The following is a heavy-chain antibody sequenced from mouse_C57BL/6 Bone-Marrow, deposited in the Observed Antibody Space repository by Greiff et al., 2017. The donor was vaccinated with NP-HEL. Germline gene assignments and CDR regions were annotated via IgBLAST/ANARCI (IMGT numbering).Heavy chain of an antibody. Sequence: QVTLKVSGPGILQPSQSLSLTCSSSGFSLSTFGMGVGRIRQPSGQGLEWLAHIWWDDDKYYNPALKSWLTISKDTSKNQVYLKIANVYTADTATYYCARINYYGSNYFDYWGQGTTLTVSS. V-gene: IGHV8-8*01. D-gene: IGHD1-1*01. CDR2: IWWDDDK. CDR1: GFSLSTFGMG. J-gene: IGHJ2*01. CDR3: ARINYYGSNYFDY.